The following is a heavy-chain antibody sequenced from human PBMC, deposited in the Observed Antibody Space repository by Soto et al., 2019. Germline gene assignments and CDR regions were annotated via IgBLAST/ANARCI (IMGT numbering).Heavy chain of an antibody. Sequence: GGSLRLSCAASGFTFNTFGMHWVRQAPGKGLEWVAVIWYDGTNKYYADSVKGRFTISRDNSKNTVYLQMNSLRAEDTAVYYCARGLWLKVEYWGQGTLVTVSS. CDR3: ARGLWLKVEY. J-gene: IGHJ4*02. CDR1: GFTFNTFG. D-gene: IGHD3-16*01. CDR2: IWYDGTNK. V-gene: IGHV3-33*01.